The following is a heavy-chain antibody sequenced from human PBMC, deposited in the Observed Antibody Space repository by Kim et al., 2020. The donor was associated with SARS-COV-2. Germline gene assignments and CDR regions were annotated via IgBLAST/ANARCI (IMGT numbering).Heavy chain of an antibody. V-gene: IGHV1-18*01. J-gene: IGHJ4*02. CDR3: ARDPSTLWFGELPKTQIFDY. CDR1: GYTFTSYG. CDR2: ISAYNGNT. Sequence: ASVKVSCKASGYTFTSYGISWVRQAPGQGLEWMGWISAYNGNTNYAQKLQGRDTMTTDTSTSTAYMELRSLRSDDTAVYYCARDPSTLWFGELPKTQIFDYWGQGTLVTVSS. D-gene: IGHD3-10*01.